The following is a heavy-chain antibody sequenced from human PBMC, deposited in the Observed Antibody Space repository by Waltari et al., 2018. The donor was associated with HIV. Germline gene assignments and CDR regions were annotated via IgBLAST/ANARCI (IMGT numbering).Heavy chain of an antibody. D-gene: IGHD3-3*01. V-gene: IGHV3-21*02. Sequence: EVQLVESGGGLVKPGGSLRLACAASGFTLRTSNMNWVRQAPGKGLEWISSISSSTTYKNYAESVKGRFTISRDNAKKSLYLQMNSLRAEDTAVYYCARDWSAYDEPDYYYAMDVWGQGTTVTVSS. CDR2: ISSSTTYK. J-gene: IGHJ6*02. CDR1: GFTLRTSN. CDR3: ARDWSAYDEPDYYYAMDV.